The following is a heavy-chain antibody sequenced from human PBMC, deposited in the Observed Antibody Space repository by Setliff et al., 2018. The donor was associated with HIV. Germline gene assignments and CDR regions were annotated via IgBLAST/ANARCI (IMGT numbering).Heavy chain of an antibody. D-gene: IGHD1-1*01. J-gene: IGHJ4*02. CDR3: ARDSEPMSGTWYDY. CDR1: GGSISSTNYF. V-gene: IGHV4-39*07. Sequence: ASETLSLTCTVSGGSISSTNYFWGWIRQPPGKGLEWIGTIYYHGSTIYNPSLKSRVTMSVDTSKNQFSLKLTSVTAADTGTYYCARDSEPMSGTWYDYWGQGTLVTVSS. CDR2: IYYHGST.